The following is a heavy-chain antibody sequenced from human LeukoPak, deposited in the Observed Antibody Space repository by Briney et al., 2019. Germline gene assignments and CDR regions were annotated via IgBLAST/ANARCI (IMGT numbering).Heavy chain of an antibody. CDR3: ARAKVDYYDSSGYGGTTFDY. D-gene: IGHD3-22*01. CDR1: GFTFSTYA. J-gene: IGHJ4*02. V-gene: IGHV3-33*08. Sequence: PGGSLRLSCAASGFTFSTYAMHWVSQAPGKGLEWVAVIWYDGSNKYYADSVKGRFTISRDNSKNTLYLQMNSLRAEDTAVYYCARAKVDYYDSSGYGGTTFDYGGQGTLVTVSS. CDR2: IWYDGSNK.